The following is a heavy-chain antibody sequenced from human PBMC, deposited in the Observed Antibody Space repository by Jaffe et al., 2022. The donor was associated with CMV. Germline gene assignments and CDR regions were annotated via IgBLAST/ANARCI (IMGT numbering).Heavy chain of an antibody. CDR2: ISSSGSTI. J-gene: IGHJ6*03. CDR3: AREGYGSGSGDYYYYYYMDV. D-gene: IGHD3-10*01. V-gene: IGHV3-48*03. CDR1: GFTFSSYE. Sequence: EVQLVESGGGLVQPGGSLRLSCAASGFTFSSYEMNWVRQAPGKGLEWVSYISSSGSTIYYADSVKGRFTISRDNAKNSLYLQMNSLRAEDTAVYYCAREGYGSGSGDYYYYYYMDVWGKGTTVTVSS.